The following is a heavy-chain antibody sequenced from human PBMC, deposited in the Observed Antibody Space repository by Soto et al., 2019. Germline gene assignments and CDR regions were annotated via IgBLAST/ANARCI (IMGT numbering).Heavy chain of an antibody. J-gene: IGHJ6*02. CDR1: GGSISSGGYS. D-gene: IGHD2-21*02. CDR2: IYHSGST. CDR3: ARSRCRGDCPSGGPYYYYGMDL. Sequence: SETLSLTCAVSGGSISSGGYSWSWIRQPPGKGLEWIGYIYHSGSTYYNPSLKSRVTISVDRSKNQFSLKLSSVTAADTAVYYCARSRCRGDCPSGGPYYYYGMDLWGQGPTVTVSS. V-gene: IGHV4-30-2*01.